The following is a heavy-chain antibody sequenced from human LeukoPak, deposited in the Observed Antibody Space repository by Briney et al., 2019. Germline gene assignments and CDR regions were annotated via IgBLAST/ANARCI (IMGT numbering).Heavy chain of an antibody. D-gene: IGHD2-15*01. V-gene: IGHV3-53*01. Sequence: GGSLRLSCAASGFTVSSNYMSWVRQAPGKGLEWVSLIYAGGSTYYADAVKGRFTISRHNSKNTLHLQMNSLRAEDTAVYYCARAPGVEAATPGYYYYGMDVWGQGTTVTVSS. J-gene: IGHJ6*02. CDR1: GFTVSSNY. CDR2: IYAGGST. CDR3: ARAPGVEAATPGYYYYGMDV.